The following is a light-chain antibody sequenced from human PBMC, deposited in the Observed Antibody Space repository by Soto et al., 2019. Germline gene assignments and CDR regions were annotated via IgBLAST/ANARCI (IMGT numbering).Light chain of an antibody. CDR2: DAS. V-gene: IGKV3-20*01. Sequence: IRVSQSPSTLSLSTGERTTLSCRASQSISRYLAWYQQKPGKGPRLLIYDASSRDTGIPARFSGSGSGTEFTLTINRLEPEDFATYYCQQYDSSPNTFGQGTKVAIK. CDR1: QSISRY. J-gene: IGKJ1*01. CDR3: QQYDSSPNT.